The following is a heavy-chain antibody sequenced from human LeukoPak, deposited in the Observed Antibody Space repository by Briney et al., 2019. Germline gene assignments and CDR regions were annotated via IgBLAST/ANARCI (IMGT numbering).Heavy chain of an antibody. Sequence: SETPSLTCTVSGGSVSSGSYYWTWIRQPPGKGLEWIGYVYHSGNTNYNPSLKSRVTISVDTSKNQFSLKLNSVTAADTAVYYCAREVATTRKFDCWGQGTLVIVSS. CDR1: GGSVSSGSYY. CDR3: AREVATTRKFDC. V-gene: IGHV4-61*01. D-gene: IGHD5-12*01. J-gene: IGHJ4*02. CDR2: VYHSGNT.